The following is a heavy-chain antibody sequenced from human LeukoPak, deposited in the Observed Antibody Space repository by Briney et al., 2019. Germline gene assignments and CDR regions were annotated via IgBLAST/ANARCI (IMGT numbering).Heavy chain of an antibody. Sequence: GGSLRLSCAASGFTFTSYAMSWIRQAPGRGLEWVSAISGGGEDTYYPDSVKGRFTISRDNSKNTLYLQMNSLRAEDTAIYYCAKPRAMTTGVGRYFDLWGRGTLVTVSS. J-gene: IGHJ2*01. V-gene: IGHV3-23*01. D-gene: IGHD1-1*01. CDR1: GFTFTSYA. CDR2: ISGGGEDT. CDR3: AKPRAMTTGVGRYFDL.